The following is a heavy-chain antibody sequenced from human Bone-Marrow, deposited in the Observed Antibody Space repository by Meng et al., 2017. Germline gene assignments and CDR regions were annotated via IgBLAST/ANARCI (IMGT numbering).Heavy chain of an antibody. Sequence: SETLSLTCTVSGGSISSYYWSWIRQPPGKGLEWIGYIYYSGSTNYNPSLKSRVTISVGTSKNQFSLKLSSVTAADTAVYYCARVLRDGYNYSYWYFDLWGLGTLVTVSS. D-gene: IGHD5-24*01. CDR2: IYYSGST. J-gene: IGHJ2*01. CDR3: ARVLRDGYNYSYWYFDL. CDR1: GGSISSYY. V-gene: IGHV4-59*01.